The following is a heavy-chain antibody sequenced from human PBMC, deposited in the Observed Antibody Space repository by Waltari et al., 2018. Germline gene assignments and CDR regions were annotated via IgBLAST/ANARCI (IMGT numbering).Heavy chain of an antibody. CDR1: GGSVSSGSYS. CDR3: ARNGWFGEPSSFDY. CDR2: IYYSGST. D-gene: IGHD3-10*01. V-gene: IGHV4-61*01. J-gene: IGHJ4*02. Sequence: QVQLQESGPGLVKPSETLSLTCPVSGGSVSSGSYSWSWIRPPPGTGLEWIGYIYYSGSTNYNPSLKSRVTISVDTSKNQFSLKLSSVTAADTAVYYCARNGWFGEPSSFDYWGQGTLVTVSS.